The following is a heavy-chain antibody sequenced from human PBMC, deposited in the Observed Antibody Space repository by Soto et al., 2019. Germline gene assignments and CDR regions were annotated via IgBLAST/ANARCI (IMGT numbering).Heavy chain of an antibody. V-gene: IGHV3-53*04. CDR3: ARGDLTDV. Sequence: EVQVVESGGGLVQPGGSLRLSCAASGFTVSSYYMSWVRQAPGKGLEWVSVLYTGGSTYYADSVNGRFTISRHNSENTLYLQMNSLRVEESAVYYCARGDLTDVWGKGTTVTVSS. J-gene: IGHJ6*04. CDR2: LYTGGST. CDR1: GFTVSSYY.